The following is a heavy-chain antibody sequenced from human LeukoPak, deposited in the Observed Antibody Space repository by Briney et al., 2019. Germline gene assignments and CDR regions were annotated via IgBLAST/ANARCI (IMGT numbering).Heavy chain of an antibody. J-gene: IGHJ5*02. CDR2: IYYSGST. Sequence: KPSETLSLTCTVSGGSISSYYWSWIRQPPEKGLEWIGYIYYSGSTNYNPSLKSRVTISVDTSKNQFSLKLSSVTAADTAVYYCARSAGITGTRAWFDPWGQGTLVTVSS. CDR1: GGSISSYY. CDR3: ARSAGITGTRAWFDP. V-gene: IGHV4-59*08. D-gene: IGHD1-20*01.